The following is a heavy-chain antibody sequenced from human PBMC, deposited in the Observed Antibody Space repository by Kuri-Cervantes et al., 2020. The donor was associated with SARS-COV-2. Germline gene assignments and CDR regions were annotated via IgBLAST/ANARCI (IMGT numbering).Heavy chain of an antibody. CDR2: INSDGSST. CDR1: GFTFSSYW. CDR3: ARPPPGYCSSTSCYTGGDFDH. J-gene: IGHJ2*01. Sequence: GESLKISCAASGFTFSSYWMHWVRQAPGKGLVWVSRINSDGSSTSYADSVKGRFTISRDNAKNTLYLQMNSLRAEDTAVYYCARPPPGYCSSTSCYTGGDFDHWGRGTLVTVSS. V-gene: IGHV3-74*01. D-gene: IGHD2-2*02.